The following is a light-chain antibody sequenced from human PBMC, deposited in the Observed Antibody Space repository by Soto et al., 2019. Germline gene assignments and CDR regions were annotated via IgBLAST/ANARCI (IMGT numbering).Light chain of an antibody. V-gene: IGLV2-14*01. CDR1: SSDVGSYNH. CDR3: SSFTSSTTYV. J-gene: IGLJ1*01. CDR2: NVN. Sequence: LAQSAPVSGSPGQSITISCTGTSSDVGSYNHVSRYQQHPGEVPKLIIFNVNDRPSGVSNRFSGSKSGNTASLTISGLQAEDEADYYCSSFTSSTTYVFGTGTKVTVL.